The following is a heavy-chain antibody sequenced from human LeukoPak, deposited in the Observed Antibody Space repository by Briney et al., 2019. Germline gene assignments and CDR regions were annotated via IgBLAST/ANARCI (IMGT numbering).Heavy chain of an antibody. D-gene: IGHD3-10*01. J-gene: IGHJ4*02. CDR1: GGTFSSYA. Sequence: GSSVKVSCKASGGTFSSYAISWVQQAPGQGLEWMGGIIPIFGTANYAQKFQGRVTITTDESTSTAYMELSSLRSEDTAVYYCARSPTSMVRGVISPSYFDYWGQGTLVTVSS. CDR2: IIPIFGTA. V-gene: IGHV1-69*05. CDR3: ARSPTSMVRGVISPSYFDY.